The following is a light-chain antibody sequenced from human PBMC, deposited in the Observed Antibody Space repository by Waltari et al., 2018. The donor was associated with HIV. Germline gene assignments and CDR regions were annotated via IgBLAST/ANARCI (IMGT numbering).Light chain of an antibody. J-gene: IGLJ1*01. Sequence: QSALTQPASVSGSPGQSITISCAGTSRDVGGYNYVYWYQQPPGKAPKLMIYDVSKRPSGVSNRFSGSKSGNTASLTISGLQAEDEADYYCCSYARTSTYVFGTGTKVTVL. CDR3: CSYARTSTYV. CDR2: DVS. V-gene: IGLV2-23*02. CDR1: SRDVGGYNY.